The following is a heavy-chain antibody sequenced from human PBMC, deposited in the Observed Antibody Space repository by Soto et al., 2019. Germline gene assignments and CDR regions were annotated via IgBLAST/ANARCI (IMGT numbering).Heavy chain of an antibody. CDR3: AKDLWAYCISTSCYCGY. Sequence: QVQLVESGGGVVQPGRSLRLSCAASGFTFSSYGMHWVRQAPGKGLEWLAVISYDGSNNYYADSVKGRFTISRDNSKNTLYLQMNSLRAEDTAVYYCAKDLWAYCISTSCYCGYWGQGTLVTVSS. V-gene: IGHV3-30*18. CDR1: GFTFSSYG. D-gene: IGHD2-2*01. CDR2: ISYDGSNN. J-gene: IGHJ4*02.